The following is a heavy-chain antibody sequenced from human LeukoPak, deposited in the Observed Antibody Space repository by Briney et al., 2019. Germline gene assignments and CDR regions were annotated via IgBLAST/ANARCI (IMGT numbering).Heavy chain of an antibody. CDR3: AREGLSWGGGDWVSFDY. CDR2: IYTSGST. V-gene: IGHV4-61*02. D-gene: IGHD2-21*01. CDR1: GGSISSGSYY. J-gene: IGHJ4*02. Sequence: SETLSLTCTVSGGSISSGSYYWSWIRQPAGKGLEWIGRIYTSGSTNYNPSLKSRVTISVDTSKNQFSLKLSSVTAADTAVYYCAREGLSWGGGDWVSFDYWGQGTLVTVSS.